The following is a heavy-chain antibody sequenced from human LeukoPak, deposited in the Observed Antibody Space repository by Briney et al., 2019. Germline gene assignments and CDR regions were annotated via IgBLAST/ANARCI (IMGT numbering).Heavy chain of an antibody. J-gene: IGHJ3*02. D-gene: IGHD3-10*01. Sequence: GASVKVSCKASGYTFTSYYMHWVRQAPGQGLEWMGIINPSGGSTSYAQKFQGRVTMTRDMSTSTVYMELSSLRSEDTAVYYCAKDQATGRPGNAFDIWGQGTMVTVSS. CDR2: INPSGGST. V-gene: IGHV1-46*01. CDR1: GYTFTSYY. CDR3: AKDQATGRPGNAFDI.